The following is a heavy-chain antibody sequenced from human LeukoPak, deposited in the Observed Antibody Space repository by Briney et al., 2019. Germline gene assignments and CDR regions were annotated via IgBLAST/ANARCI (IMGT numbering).Heavy chain of an antibody. Sequence: ASLKLSCKASGYTFTSYGISWVRQAPGQGLVWMGWISAYNGNTNYAQKLQGRVTMTTDTSTSTAYMELRSLRSDDTAVYYCAREYCSSTSCYAGLYYYYYGMDVWGQGTTVTVSS. J-gene: IGHJ6*02. CDR1: GYTFTSYG. V-gene: IGHV1-18*01. CDR3: AREYCSSTSCYAGLYYYYYGMDV. D-gene: IGHD2-2*01. CDR2: ISAYNGNT.